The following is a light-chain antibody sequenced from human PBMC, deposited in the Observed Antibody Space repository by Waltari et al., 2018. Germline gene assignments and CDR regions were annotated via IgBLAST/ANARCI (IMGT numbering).Light chain of an antibody. CDR1: QNVCSF. V-gene: IGKV3D-15*01. CDR3: QQYNDLCFT. J-gene: IGKJ4*01. Sequence: EIVMTQSPATLSVSPGETATLSCRASQNVCSFLACYQQKPGQAPKLLVHSANVRATGIPDRFTGSGSGTDVSLTISSLEPEDAGLYHCQQYNDLCFTFGGGTKVEIK. CDR2: SAN.